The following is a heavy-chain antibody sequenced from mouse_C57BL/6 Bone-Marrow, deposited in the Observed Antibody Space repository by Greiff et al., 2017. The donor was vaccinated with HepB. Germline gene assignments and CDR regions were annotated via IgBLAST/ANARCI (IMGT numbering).Heavy chain of an antibody. CDR3: TTTGTTGLFAY. Sequence: VQLKQSGAELVRPGASVKLSCTASGFNIKDDYMHWVKQRPEQGLEWIGWIDPENGDTEYASKFQGKATITADTSSNTAYLQLSSLTSEDTAVYYCTTTGTTGLFAYWGQGTLVTVSA. CDR1: GFNIKDDY. D-gene: IGHD2-14*01. V-gene: IGHV14-4*01. CDR2: IDPENGDT. J-gene: IGHJ3*01.